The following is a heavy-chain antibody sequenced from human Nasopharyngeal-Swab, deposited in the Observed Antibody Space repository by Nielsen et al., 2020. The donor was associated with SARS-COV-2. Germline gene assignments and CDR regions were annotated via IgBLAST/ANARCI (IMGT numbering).Heavy chain of an antibody. D-gene: IGHD3-10*01. J-gene: IGHJ6*02. CDR2: TYYSGSA. CDR1: GGSISSNSYY. CDR3: AREEGRPLNGDYYGMDV. Sequence: SETLSLTCTVSGGSISSNSYYWGWIRQPPGKGLEFIGTTYYSGSAYYNPSLKSRVTISVDTSKNQFSLKLNSVTAADTALYYCAREEGRPLNGDYYGMDVWGQGTTVTVSS. V-gene: IGHV4-39*02.